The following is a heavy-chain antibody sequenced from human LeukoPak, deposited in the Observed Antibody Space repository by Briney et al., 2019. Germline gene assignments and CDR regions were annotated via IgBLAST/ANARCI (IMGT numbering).Heavy chain of an antibody. CDR3: ARVVAATPFFDY. CDR1: GXSISSGGYY. Sequence: SQTLSLTFTVSGXSISSGGYYWSWIRQYPGKGLEWIGYIYYSGSTYYNPSLKSRVTISVDTSKNQFSLKLSSVTAADTAVYYCARVVAATPFFDYWGQGTLVTVSS. CDR2: IYYSGST. D-gene: IGHD2-15*01. J-gene: IGHJ4*02. V-gene: IGHV4-31*03.